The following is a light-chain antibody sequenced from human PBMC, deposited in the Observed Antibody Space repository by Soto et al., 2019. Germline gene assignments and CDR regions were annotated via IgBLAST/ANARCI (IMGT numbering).Light chain of an antibody. Sequence: EIVLTQSPDTLSLSPGERATLSCRASQSISSSYLAWYQQKPGQAPRLLIYGASSRATGIPDRFSGSGSGTDFTLTISRLEPEDFAVYYWQEYSDSRTFGLGTKVEIK. CDR2: GAS. V-gene: IGKV3-20*01. J-gene: IGKJ1*01. CDR3: QEYSDSRT. CDR1: QSISSSY.